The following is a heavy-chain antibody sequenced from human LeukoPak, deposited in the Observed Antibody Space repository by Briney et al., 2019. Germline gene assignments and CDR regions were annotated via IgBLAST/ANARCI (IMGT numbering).Heavy chain of an antibody. V-gene: IGHV3-23*01. J-gene: IGHJ4*02. CDR1: GFTFSSYG. Sequence: GGSLRLSCAASGFTFSSYGIVWVRQAPGKGLEWVSGISPSGGTTYYVDSVKGRFTISRDNSKNTVYLQMSSLRVDDTAAYYCAKAQGYLDYWGQGTLATVSS. CDR3: AKAQGYLDY. CDR2: ISPSGGTT.